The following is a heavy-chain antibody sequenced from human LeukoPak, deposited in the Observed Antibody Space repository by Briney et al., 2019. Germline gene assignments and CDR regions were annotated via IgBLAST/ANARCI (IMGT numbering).Heavy chain of an antibody. D-gene: IGHD6-19*01. J-gene: IGHJ4*02. Sequence: PGGSLRLSCAASGFTFSSYGMHWVRQAPGKGLEWVAVIWYDGSNKYYADSVNGRFTISRNNSKNTLYLQMNSLRAEDTAVYYGARDGIAVAGTDSYDYWGQGTLVTVSS. CDR1: GFTFSSYG. CDR3: ARDGIAVAGTDSYDY. V-gene: IGHV3-33*01. CDR2: IWYDGSNK.